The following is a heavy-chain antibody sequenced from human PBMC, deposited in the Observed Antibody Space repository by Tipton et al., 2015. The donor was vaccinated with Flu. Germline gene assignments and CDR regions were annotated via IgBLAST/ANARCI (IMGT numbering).Heavy chain of an antibody. D-gene: IGHD4-11*01. CDR1: GDSIGSDYF. Sequence: LSCSVSGDSIGSDYFWGWIRQPPGKGLEWIGNVHQTGTSYYNPSLRSRVIITIDRRKNHFSLRLTSVTAADTAVYFCARRDYSNYVSEPKNWFDSWGQGTLVTVSS. V-gene: IGHV4-38-2*01. CDR3: ARRDYSNYVSEPKNWFDS. CDR2: VHQTGTS. J-gene: IGHJ5*01.